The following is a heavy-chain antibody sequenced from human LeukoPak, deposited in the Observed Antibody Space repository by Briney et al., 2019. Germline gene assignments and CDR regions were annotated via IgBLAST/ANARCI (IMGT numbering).Heavy chain of an antibody. D-gene: IGHD1-26*01. Sequence: SETLSLTCTVSGGSISSYYGSWIRQPAGKGLEWVGRIYTSGSTNYNPSLKSRVTMSVDTSKNQFSLKLSSVTAADTAVYYCARDGVWLVGATFPDYWGQGTLVTVSS. CDR1: GGSISSYY. V-gene: IGHV4-4*07. CDR3: ARDGVWLVGATFPDY. CDR2: IYTSGST. J-gene: IGHJ4*02.